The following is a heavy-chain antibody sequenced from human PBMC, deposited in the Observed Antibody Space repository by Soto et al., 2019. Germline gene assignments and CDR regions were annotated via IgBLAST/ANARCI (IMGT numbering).Heavy chain of an antibody. CDR1: GFTFSSYA. CDR2: ISGSGGST. D-gene: IGHD5-18*01. V-gene: IGHV3-23*01. Sequence: GGSLRLSCAASGFTFSSYAMSWVRQAPGKGLEWVSAISGSGGSTYYAHSVKGRFTISRDNSKNTLYLQINSLRAEDTAVYYCAKDGGSWIQLWLMRVPRGSYGMDVWGQGTTVTVSS. CDR3: AKDGGSWIQLWLMRVPRGSYGMDV. J-gene: IGHJ6*02.